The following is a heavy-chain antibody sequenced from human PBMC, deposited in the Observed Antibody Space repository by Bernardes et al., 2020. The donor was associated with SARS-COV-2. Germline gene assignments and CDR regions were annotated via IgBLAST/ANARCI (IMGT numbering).Heavy chain of an antibody. CDR2: IYYSGST. J-gene: IGHJ4*02. CDR3: ARNDYGDYGDY. CDR1: GGSISSYY. V-gene: IGHV4-59*01. Sequence: SESLSLTCTVSGGSISSYYWSWIRQPPGKGLEWIGYIYYSGSTNYNPSLKSRVTISVDTCKNQFSLRLSSVTAADTTVYFCARNDYGDYGDYWGQGTLVTVSS. D-gene: IGHD4-17*01.